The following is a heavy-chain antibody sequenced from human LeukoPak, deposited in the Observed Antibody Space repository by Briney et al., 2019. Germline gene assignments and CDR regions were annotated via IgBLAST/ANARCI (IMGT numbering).Heavy chain of an antibody. J-gene: IGHJ6*03. CDR2: ISHSGST. CDR1: GGSFTAYY. D-gene: IGHD3-3*01. Sequence: PSETLSLTCGVYGGSFTAYYWTWIRQSPGKGLEWIGEISHSGSTDYNPSLGSRVTISQDTSRNQFSLKVTSLTAADTAVYYCARVPRFWVDYYYMDVWGKGTTVTVSS. CDR3: ARVPRFWVDYYYMDV. V-gene: IGHV4-34*01.